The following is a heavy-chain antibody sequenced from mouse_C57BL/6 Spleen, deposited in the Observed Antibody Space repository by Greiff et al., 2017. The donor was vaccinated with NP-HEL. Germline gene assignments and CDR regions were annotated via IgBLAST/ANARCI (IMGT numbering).Heavy chain of an antibody. CDR2: IHPSDSDT. CDR3: AIYYSKGYYAMDY. V-gene: IGHV1-74*04. D-gene: IGHD2-5*01. CDR1: GYTFTSYW. J-gene: IGHJ4*01. Sequence: VKLQQPGAELVKPGASVKVSFKASGYTFTSYWMHWVKQRPGQGLEWIGRIHPSDSDTNYNQKFKGKATLTVDKSSSTAYMQLSSLTSEDSAVYYCAIYYSKGYYAMDYWGQGTSVTVSS.